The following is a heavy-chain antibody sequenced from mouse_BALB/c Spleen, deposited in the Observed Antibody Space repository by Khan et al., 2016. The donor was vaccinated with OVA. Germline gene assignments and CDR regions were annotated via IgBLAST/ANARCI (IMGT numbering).Heavy chain of an antibody. CDR3: TRGDPGNFDY. V-gene: IGHV1-69*02. D-gene: IGHD2-13*01. J-gene: IGHJ2*01. CDR2: IYPSDSYT. Sequence: QVQLKQSGAELVRPGASVKLSCKTSGYTFTNYWINWVKQRPGQGLEWIGNIYPSDSYTNYNQKFKDKATLTVDKSSRTAYMQLTSPTSEDSAVYYCTRGDPGNFDYWGHGTTLTVSS. CDR1: GYTFTNYW.